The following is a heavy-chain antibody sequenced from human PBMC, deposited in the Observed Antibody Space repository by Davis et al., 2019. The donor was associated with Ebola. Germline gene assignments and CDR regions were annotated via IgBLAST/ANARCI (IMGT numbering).Heavy chain of an antibody. CDR2: ISSSGSTV. Sequence: GSLKISCAASGFTFSNYWMHWVRQAPGKGLEWVSYISSSGSTVYYADSVKGRFTISRDNAKNSLYLQMNSLRAEDTAVYYCARLADYYYYGMDVWGQGTTVTVSS. CDR1: GFTFSNYW. V-gene: IGHV3-11*01. J-gene: IGHJ6*02. D-gene: IGHD6-6*01. CDR3: ARLADYYYYGMDV.